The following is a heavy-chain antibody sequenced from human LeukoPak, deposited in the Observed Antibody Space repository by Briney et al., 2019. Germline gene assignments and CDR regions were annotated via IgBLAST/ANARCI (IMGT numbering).Heavy chain of an antibody. J-gene: IGHJ4*02. CDR1: GFTFSSYT. CDR3: ARDPSSSWANFDY. D-gene: IGHD6-13*01. Sequence: GGSLRLSCAASGFTFSSYTMNWVRQAPGKGLEWVSSISSSSSYIYYADSVKGRFTISRDNAYNSLYLQMNSLRAEDTAVYYCARDPSSSWANFDYWGQGTLVTVSS. V-gene: IGHV3-21*01. CDR2: ISSSSSYI.